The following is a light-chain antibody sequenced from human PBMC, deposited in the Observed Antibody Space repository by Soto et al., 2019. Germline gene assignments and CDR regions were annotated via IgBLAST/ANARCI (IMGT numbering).Light chain of an antibody. CDR2: DAS. J-gene: IGKJ5*01. CDR3: QQRSNWPPIT. CDR1: QSVSTY. V-gene: IGKV3-11*01. Sequence: ENVLTQSPGTLSLSPGERATLSCRASQSVSTYLAWYQQKPGQAPRLLISDASNRATGIPARFSGSGSGTDFTLTISSLEPEDFAVYYCQQRSNWPPITFGQGTRLEIK.